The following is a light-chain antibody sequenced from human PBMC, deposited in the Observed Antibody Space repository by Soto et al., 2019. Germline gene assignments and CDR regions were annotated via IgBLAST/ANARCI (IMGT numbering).Light chain of an antibody. CDR2: GAS. J-gene: IGKJ4*02. Sequence: EIVLTQSPGTLSLSAGERATLSCRASQSFSSSYLAWYQQKPGQAPRLLIYGASSRATGIPDRFSGSGSGTDFTLTISRLEPEDFAVYYCQQYGSSPLTFGGGTKVDIK. CDR3: QQYGSSPLT. V-gene: IGKV3-20*01. CDR1: QSFSSSY.